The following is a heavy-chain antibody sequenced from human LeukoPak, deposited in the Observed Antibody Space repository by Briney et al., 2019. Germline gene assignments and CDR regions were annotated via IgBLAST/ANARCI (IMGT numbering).Heavy chain of an antibody. CDR2: IYTSGST. Sequence: SETLSLTCTVSGDSISSYYWSCIRQPPGKGLEWIGYIYTSGSTYTGGAPTYNPSFKSRVALSVETSKNQFCLKLGCVTATDTAVYLCARGLNISWFAPWGRGTLVSVSS. CDR3: ARGLNISWFAP. CDR1: GDSISSYY. J-gene: IGHJ5*02. V-gene: IGHV4-4*08. D-gene: IGHD2-8*01.